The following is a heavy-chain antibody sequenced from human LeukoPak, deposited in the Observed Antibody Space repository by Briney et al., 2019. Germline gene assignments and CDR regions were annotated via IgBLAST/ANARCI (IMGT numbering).Heavy chain of an antibody. Sequence: GASVKVSCKASGYTFTSYDINWVRQATGQGLEWMGWMNPNSGNTGYAQKFQGRVTMTRNTSISTAYMELSSLRSEDTAVYYCARDKSSSIAAAGNGLDYWGQGTLVTVSS. J-gene: IGHJ4*02. D-gene: IGHD6-13*01. CDR3: ARDKSSSIAAAGNGLDY. CDR1: GYTFTSYD. CDR2: MNPNSGNT. V-gene: IGHV1-8*01.